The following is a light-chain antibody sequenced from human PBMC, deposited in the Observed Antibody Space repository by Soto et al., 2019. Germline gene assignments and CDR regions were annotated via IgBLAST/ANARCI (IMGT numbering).Light chain of an antibody. V-gene: IGKV3-11*01. Sequence: EIVLTQSPATLSLWPVGRPTLSCRASRSVSTYLAWYQQTPCRPPRLVIYDASKRAPGIPARFSGSGSGTDFTLTVSSLGPEDFAVYYCQQSSNLQGPFGRGTQVDIK. CDR3: QQSSNLQGP. CDR2: DAS. CDR1: RSVSTY. J-gene: IGKJ1*01.